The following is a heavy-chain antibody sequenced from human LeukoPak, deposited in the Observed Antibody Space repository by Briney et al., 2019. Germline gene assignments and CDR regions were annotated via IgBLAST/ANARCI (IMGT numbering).Heavy chain of an antibody. CDR1: GGTFSSYA. CDR3: ARALGEPDQLLGTHYYGMDV. Sequence: ASVKVACKASGGTFSSYAISWVRQAPGQGLEWMGGIIPIFGTANYAQKLQGRVTITADESTSTAYMELSSLRSEDTAVYYCARALGEPDQLLGTHYYGMDVWGKGTTVTVSS. CDR2: IIPIFGTA. D-gene: IGHD2-2*01. J-gene: IGHJ6*04. V-gene: IGHV1-69*01.